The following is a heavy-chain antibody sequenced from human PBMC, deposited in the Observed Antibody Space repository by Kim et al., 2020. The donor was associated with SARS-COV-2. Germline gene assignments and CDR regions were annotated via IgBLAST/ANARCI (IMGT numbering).Heavy chain of an antibody. CDR1: GGSFSGYY. CDR3: ARGRRGVKRWLPFDY. Sequence: SETLSLTCAVYGGSFSGYYWSWIRQPPGKGLEWIGEINHSGSTNYNPSLKSRVTISVDTSKNQFSLKLSSVTAADTAVYYCARGRRGVKRWLPFDYWGQGTLVTVSP. V-gene: IGHV4-34*01. CDR2: INHSGST. D-gene: IGHD3-10*01. J-gene: IGHJ4*02.